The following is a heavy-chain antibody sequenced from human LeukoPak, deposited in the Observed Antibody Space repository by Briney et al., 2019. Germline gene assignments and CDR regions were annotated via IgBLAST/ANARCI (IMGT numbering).Heavy chain of an antibody. Sequence: SETLSLTCTVSGGSISSYYWSWIRQPAGKGLEWIGRIYPSGSTNYNPSLKSPVSMSVDTSKHQFSLKLSSVTAADTAVYYCARGCFVSSGTGFDYWGQGTLVTVSS. CDR3: ARGCFVSSGTGFDY. CDR2: IYPSGST. V-gene: IGHV4-4*07. D-gene: IGHD2-8*02. CDR1: GGSISSYY. J-gene: IGHJ4*02.